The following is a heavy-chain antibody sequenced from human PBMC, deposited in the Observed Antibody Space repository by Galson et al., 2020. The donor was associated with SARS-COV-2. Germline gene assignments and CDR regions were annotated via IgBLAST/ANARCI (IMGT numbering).Heavy chain of an antibody. CDR1: GFTFSSYS. V-gene: IGHV3-21*01. CDR2: ISSISSYI. Sequence: GGSLRLPCAASGFTFSSYSMNWVRQAPGKGLEWVSSISSISSYIYYADSLKGRFTIPRDNAKNSLYLQMKSLRAEDTAVYSCARDYSVYGDFASGYFDYWGQGTLVTVSS. CDR3: ARDYSVYGDFASGYFDY. J-gene: IGHJ4*02. D-gene: IGHD4-17*01.